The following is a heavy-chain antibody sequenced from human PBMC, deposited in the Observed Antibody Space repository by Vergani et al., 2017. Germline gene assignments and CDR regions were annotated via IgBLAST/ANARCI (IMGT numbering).Heavy chain of an antibody. J-gene: IGHJ4*02. CDR3: ASSPSDIVVEESDY. CDR2: IYHSGYT. Sequence: QVQLQESGPGLVKPSQTLSLTCNVSGGSISSGDSYWSWIRQTPGKGLEWIGYIYHSGYTHYNPSLRSRVTLSVDTSKNQFSLKVTTVTAADTAVYFCASSPSDIVVEESDYWGQGTLVTVSS. V-gene: IGHV4-30-4*08. CDR1: GGSISSGDSY. D-gene: IGHD2-15*01.